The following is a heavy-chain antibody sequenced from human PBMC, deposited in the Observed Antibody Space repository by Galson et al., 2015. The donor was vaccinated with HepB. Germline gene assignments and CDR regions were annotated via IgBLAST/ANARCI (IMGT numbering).Heavy chain of an antibody. CDR3: AADFGGWSGGFDY. V-gene: IGHV1-58*01. D-gene: IGHD3-3*01. CDR1: GFTFTSSA. J-gene: IGHJ4*02. CDR2: IVVGSGNT. Sequence: SVKVSCKASGFTFTSSAVQWVRQARGQRLEWIGWIVVGSGNTNCAQKFQERVTITRDMSTSTAYMELSSLRSEDTAVYYCAADFGGWSGGFDYWGQGTLVTVSS.